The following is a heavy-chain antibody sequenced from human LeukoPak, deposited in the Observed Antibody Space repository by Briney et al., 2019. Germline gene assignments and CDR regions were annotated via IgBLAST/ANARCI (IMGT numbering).Heavy chain of an antibody. D-gene: IGHD2/OR15-2a*01. CDR3: AIGGVIWRMDV. CDR1: GFTFSSYW. J-gene: IGHJ6*02. V-gene: IGHV3-7*01. Sequence: GGSLRLSCAASGFTFSSYWMSWVRQAPGKGLEWVANIKQDGSEKSYVDSVKGRFTISRDNAKNSLYLQMNSLRAEDTAVYYCAIGGVIWRMDVWGQGTTVTVSS. CDR2: IKQDGSEK.